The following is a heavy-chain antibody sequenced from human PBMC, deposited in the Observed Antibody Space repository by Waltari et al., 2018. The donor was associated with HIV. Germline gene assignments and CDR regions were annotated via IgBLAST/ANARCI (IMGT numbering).Heavy chain of an antibody. J-gene: IGHJ6*02. D-gene: IGHD2-15*01. CDR1: GYTFSTHH. Sequence: QVRLVQSGAEVKKPGASVKVSCKSSGYTFSTHHIHWVRQAPGQELEWMGIINPTAASTGYAQKFQGRVTMTRDTSTSTAYMELRSLRSEDTAVYFCARDRSGGTGYYGMDVWGQGTTVIVSS. CDR3: ARDRSGGTGYYGMDV. CDR2: INPTAAST. V-gene: IGHV1-46*01.